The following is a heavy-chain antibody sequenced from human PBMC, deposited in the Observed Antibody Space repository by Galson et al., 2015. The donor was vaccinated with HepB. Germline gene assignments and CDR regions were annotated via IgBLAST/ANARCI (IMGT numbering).Heavy chain of an antibody. Sequence: SLRLSCAASGFTLSNYSMNWVRQAPGKGLEWVSSISSGSSYIYYADSVKGRFTISRDNAKNSLYLQMNSLRVEDTAVYYCARVVAATAISVWGQGTTVTVSS. CDR1: GFTLSNYS. J-gene: IGHJ6*02. D-gene: IGHD2-15*01. CDR3: ARVVAATAISV. CDR2: ISSGSSYI. V-gene: IGHV3-21*01.